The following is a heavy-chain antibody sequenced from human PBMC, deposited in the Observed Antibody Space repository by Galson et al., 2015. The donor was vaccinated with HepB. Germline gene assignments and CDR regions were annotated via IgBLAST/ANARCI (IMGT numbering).Heavy chain of an antibody. CDR1: GYTFTSYG. Sequence: SVKVSCKASGYTFTSYGIMWVRQAPGQGLEWMGWISAYNGNTKYAQKFQGRVTLTTDTSTTTAYMELRNLRSDDTAVYYCARVFVVVPVDAYYYSYMDVWGQGTTVTVSS. V-gene: IGHV1-18*01. J-gene: IGHJ6*03. D-gene: IGHD2-2*01. CDR3: ARVFVVVPVDAYYYSYMDV. CDR2: ISAYNGNT.